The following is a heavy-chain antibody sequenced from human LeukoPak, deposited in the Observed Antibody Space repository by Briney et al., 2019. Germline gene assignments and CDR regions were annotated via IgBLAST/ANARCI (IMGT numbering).Heavy chain of an antibody. J-gene: IGHJ4*02. Sequence: ASVKVSCKASGYTFPSYGISWVRQAPGQGLEGLGWISAYNGNTNYAQKLQGRVTMTTDTSTSTAYMELRSLRSDDTAVYYCARVLGVDCGGDCYLDYWGQGTLVTVSS. CDR3: ARVLGVDCGGDCYLDY. CDR1: GYTFPSYG. D-gene: IGHD2-21*02. V-gene: IGHV1-18*01. CDR2: ISAYNGNT.